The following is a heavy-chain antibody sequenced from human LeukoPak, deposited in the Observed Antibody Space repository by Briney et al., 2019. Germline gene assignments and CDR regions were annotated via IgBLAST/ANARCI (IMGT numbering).Heavy chain of an antibody. J-gene: IGHJ3*02. Sequence: SETLSLTCAVYGGSFSGYYWSWIRQPPGKGLEWIGYIYYSGSTNYNPSLKSRVTISVDTSKNQFSLKLSSVTAADTAVYYCARYCSSTSCYHAFDIWGQGTMVTVSS. CDR1: GGSFSGYY. CDR3: ARYCSSTSCYHAFDI. D-gene: IGHD2-2*01. V-gene: IGHV4-59*01. CDR2: IYYSGST.